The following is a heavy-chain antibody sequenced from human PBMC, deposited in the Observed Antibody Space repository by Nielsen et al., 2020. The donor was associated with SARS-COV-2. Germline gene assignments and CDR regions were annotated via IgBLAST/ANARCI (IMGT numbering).Heavy chain of an antibody. CDR2: IKQDGSEK. CDR3: ARDLVCSSTSCYSYGMDV. CDR1: GFTFSSYW. V-gene: IGHV3-7*01. D-gene: IGHD2-2*02. J-gene: IGHJ6*02. Sequence: GESLKISCAASGFTFSSYWMSWVRQAPGKGLEWVANIKQDGSEKYYVDSVKGRSTISRDNAKNSLYLQMNSLRAEDTAVYYCARDLVCSSTSCYSYGMDVWGQGTAVTVSS.